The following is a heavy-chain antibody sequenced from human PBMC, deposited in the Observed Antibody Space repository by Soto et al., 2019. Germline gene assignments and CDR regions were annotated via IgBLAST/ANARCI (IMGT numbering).Heavy chain of an antibody. J-gene: IGHJ6*02. D-gene: IGHD6-19*01. CDR2: IDPSDSYT. CDR3: ASRYSSGWYGFSYYGMDV. CDR1: GYSFTSYW. Sequence: GESLKISCKGSGYSFTSYWISWVRQMPGKGLGWMGRIDPSDSYTNYSPSFQGHVTISADKSISTAYLQWSSLKASDTAMYYCASRYSSGWYGFSYYGMDVWGQGTTVTVSS. V-gene: IGHV5-10-1*01.